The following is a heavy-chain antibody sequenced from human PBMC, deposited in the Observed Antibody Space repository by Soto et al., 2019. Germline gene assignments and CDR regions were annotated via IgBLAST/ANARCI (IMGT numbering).Heavy chain of an antibody. V-gene: IGHV3-23*01. CDR2: ISGSGGST. D-gene: IGHD6-19*01. CDR3: AKQGVAGQKYFDY. CDR1: GFTFSSYA. J-gene: IGHJ4*02. Sequence: EVQLLESGGGLVQPGGSLRLSCAASGFTFSSYAMSWVRQAPGKGLEWVSAISGSGGSTYYADSVKGRFTISRDNSKNTLYLQINSLRAEDTAVYYCAKQGVAGQKYFDYWGQGTLVTVSS.